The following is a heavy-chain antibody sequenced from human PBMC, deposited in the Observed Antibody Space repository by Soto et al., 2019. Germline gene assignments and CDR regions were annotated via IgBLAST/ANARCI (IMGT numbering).Heavy chain of an antibody. Sequence: PGGSLRLSCAASGFTFSSYSMNWVRQAPGKGLEWVSSISGSSTYIYYADSVKGRFTISRDNAKNSLYLQMNSLRAEDTAVYYCASGYYYDSSGYYTPFDYWGQGTLVTVSS. V-gene: IGHV3-21*01. CDR2: ISGSSTYI. D-gene: IGHD3-22*01. J-gene: IGHJ4*02. CDR1: GFTFSSYS. CDR3: ASGYYYDSSGYYTPFDY.